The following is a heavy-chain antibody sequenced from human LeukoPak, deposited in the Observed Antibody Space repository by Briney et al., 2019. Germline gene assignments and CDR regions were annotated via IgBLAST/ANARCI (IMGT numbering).Heavy chain of an antibody. V-gene: IGHV1-8*01. CDR2: MNPHGDYT. Sequence: ASVKVSCKASGYNFKSYDINWVRQAAGQGLEWMGWMNPHGDYTGYSQKFQDRVTMTSDSSTTTAFMELSSLTSEDTALYYCARGLRDGLTGNDALDVWGLGTMVIVTS. CDR1: GYNFKSYD. D-gene: IGHD3-9*01. J-gene: IGHJ3*01. CDR3: ARGLRDGLTGNDALDV.